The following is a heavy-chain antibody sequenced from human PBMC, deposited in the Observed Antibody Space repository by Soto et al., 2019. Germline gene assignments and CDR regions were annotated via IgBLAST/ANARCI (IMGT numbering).Heavy chain of an antibody. D-gene: IGHD6-13*01. CDR3: AKSGQQLADTGLFGY. V-gene: IGHV3-23*01. Sequence: EAQLLESGGGLVQPGGSLRLSCAASGFTFSSYAMSWVRQAPGKGLEWVSTISGSGGSTYYADSVKGRFTISRDNSKNTLYLQMNSLRAEDTAVYYCAKSGQQLADTGLFGYWGQGTLVTVSS. J-gene: IGHJ4*02. CDR1: GFTFSSYA. CDR2: ISGSGGST.